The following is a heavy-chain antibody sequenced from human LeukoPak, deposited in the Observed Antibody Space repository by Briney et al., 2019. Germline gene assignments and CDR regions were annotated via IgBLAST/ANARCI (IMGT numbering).Heavy chain of an antibody. D-gene: IGHD5-12*01. Sequence: GASVKVSCKASGYTFSDYYLHWVRQAPGHGLEWRGWINPQSGGTHYAQKFQGRVTMTRDTSISTAYMELSSLRPDDTAVYFCARQIVATIGGAFDIWGQGPMVPVSS. CDR1: GYTFSDYY. V-gene: IGHV1-2*02. CDR2: INPQSGGT. J-gene: IGHJ3*02. CDR3: ARQIVATIGGAFDI.